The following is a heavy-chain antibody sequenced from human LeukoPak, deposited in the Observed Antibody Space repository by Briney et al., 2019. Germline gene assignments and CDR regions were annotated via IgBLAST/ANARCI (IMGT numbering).Heavy chain of an antibody. CDR2: VYYGGIT. Sequence: PSETLSLTCTVSGGSISNYYWSWLRQAPGKGLEWVGYVYYGGITDYNPSLKRRVNVSVDTSKSQFSLKLSSVTAADTGVYYCARHLTSRDYFDYWGGGSLVTVSS. CDR1: GGSISNYY. D-gene: IGHD3-9*01. CDR3: ARHLTSRDYFDY. V-gene: IGHV4-59*08. J-gene: IGHJ4*02.